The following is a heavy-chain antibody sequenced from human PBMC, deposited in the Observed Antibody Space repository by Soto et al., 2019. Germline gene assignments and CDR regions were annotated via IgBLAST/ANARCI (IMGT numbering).Heavy chain of an antibody. D-gene: IGHD3-3*01. V-gene: IGHV4-39*01. Sequence: PSETLSLTCTVSGGSISSSSYYWGWIRQPPGKGLEWIGSIYYSGSTYYNPSLKSRVTISVDTSKNQFSLKLSSVTAADTAVYYCARQRLAFWSGEEYQFDYWGQGTLVTVSS. J-gene: IGHJ4*02. CDR2: IYYSGST. CDR1: GGSISSSSYY. CDR3: ARQRLAFWSGEEYQFDY.